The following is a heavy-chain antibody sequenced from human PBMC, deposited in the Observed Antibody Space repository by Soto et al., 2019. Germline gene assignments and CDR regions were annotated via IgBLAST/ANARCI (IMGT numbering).Heavy chain of an antibody. CDR2: ISYDGSNK. CDR1: GFTFSSYA. V-gene: IGHV3-30-3*01. Sequence: QVQLVESGGGVVQPGRSLRLSCAASGFTFSSYAMHWVRQAPGKGLEWVAVISYDGSNKYYADSVKGRFTISRDNXKXTXXLQMNSLRAEDTAVYYCARTGVDSSGWYMKYYFDYWGQGTLVTVSS. D-gene: IGHD6-19*01. J-gene: IGHJ4*02. CDR3: ARTGVDSSGWYMKYYFDY.